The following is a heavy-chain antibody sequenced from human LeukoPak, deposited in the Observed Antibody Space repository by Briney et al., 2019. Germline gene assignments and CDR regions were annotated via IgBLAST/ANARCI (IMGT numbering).Heavy chain of an antibody. D-gene: IGHD6-19*01. V-gene: IGHV1-18*01. Sequence: ASVTVSCKASGYTFTSYGISWVRQAPGQGLEWMGWISAYNGNTNYAQKLQGRVTMTTDTSTSTAYMELRSLRSDDTAVYYCARSPYSSGWYLYMDVWGKGTTVTVSS. CDR1: GYTFTSYG. J-gene: IGHJ6*03. CDR3: ARSPYSSGWYLYMDV. CDR2: ISAYNGNT.